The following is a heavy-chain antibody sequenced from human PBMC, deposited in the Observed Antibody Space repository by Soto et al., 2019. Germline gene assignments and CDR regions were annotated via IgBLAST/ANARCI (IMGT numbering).Heavy chain of an antibody. CDR3: ARGIWPDS. J-gene: IGHJ5*01. CDR1: GGSLSGYY. D-gene: IGHD3-10*01. V-gene: IGHV4-34*02. Sequence: QVQLQQWGAGLLKPSETLSLTCAVHGGSLSGYYWSWIRQTPGKGLEWIGEISHRGSTNYNPSLKSRVTISLDTSKNQFSLKLASVTAADTAAYYCARGIWPDSWGQVTQVTVSS. CDR2: ISHRGST.